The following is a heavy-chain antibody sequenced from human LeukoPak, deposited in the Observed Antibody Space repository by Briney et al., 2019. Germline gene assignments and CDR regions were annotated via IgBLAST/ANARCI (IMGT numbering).Heavy chain of an antibody. V-gene: IGHV4-38-2*02. D-gene: IGHD1-14*01. CDR1: GYSISSGYF. CDR3: ARAREPLIYTYYFDY. CDR2: IYHSGGT. J-gene: IGHJ4*02. Sequence: KPSETLSLTCTVSGYSISSGYFWGWIRQPPGKGLEYIGRIYHSGGTYYNPSLKSRVTISVDTSKNQFSLRLSSVTAADTAVYYCARAREPLIYTYYFDYWGQGTLVTVSS.